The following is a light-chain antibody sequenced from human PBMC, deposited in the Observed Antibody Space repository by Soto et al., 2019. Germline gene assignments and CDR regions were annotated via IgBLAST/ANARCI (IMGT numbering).Light chain of an antibody. V-gene: IGLV2-8*01. CDR1: SSDVGGYNF. CDR3: SSYAGSNIVV. Sequence: QSALTQPPSASGSPGQSVTISCTGNSSDVGGYNFVSWYQQHPGKAPKLMIYEVSERPSGVPDRFSGSKSGNTASLTVSGLQAEDEADYYCSSYAGSNIVVFGGGTKRTV. CDR2: EVS. J-gene: IGLJ2*01.